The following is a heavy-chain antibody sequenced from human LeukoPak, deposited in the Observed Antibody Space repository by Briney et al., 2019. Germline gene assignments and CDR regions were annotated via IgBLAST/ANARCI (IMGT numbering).Heavy chain of an antibody. CDR3: AKDYSSSWYVNWFDP. CDR1: VYTFRSCS. CDR2: IGGSGGST. J-gene: IGHJ5*02. D-gene: IGHD6-13*01. V-gene: IGHV3-23*01. Sequence: GGSLRLSCAASVYTFRSCSMIRAREAPGKGLVWVLGIGGSGGSTYYADSVKGRFKISRDNSKTTLYLQMNSVRAEETAVYCCAKDYSSSWYVNWFDPWGQGTLVTVSS.